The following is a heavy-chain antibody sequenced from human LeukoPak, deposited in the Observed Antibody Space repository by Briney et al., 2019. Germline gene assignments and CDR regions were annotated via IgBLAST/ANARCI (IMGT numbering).Heavy chain of an antibody. J-gene: IGHJ4*02. CDR1: GYTFTGYY. D-gene: IGHD5-24*01. CDR3: ASDSWNGYNSFDY. V-gene: IGHV1-2*02. CDR2: INPNSVGT. Sequence: ASVKVSCKASGYTFTGYYIHWVRQAPGQGLEWMGWINPNSVGTNYAQKFQGRVTMTRDTSISTAYMELSGLRSDDTAVYYCASDSWNGYNSFDYWGQGTLVAVSS.